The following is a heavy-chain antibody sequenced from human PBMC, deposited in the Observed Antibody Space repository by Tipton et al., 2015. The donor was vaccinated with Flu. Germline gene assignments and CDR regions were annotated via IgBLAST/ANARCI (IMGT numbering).Heavy chain of an antibody. CDR3: ARLAYSYDIRGYYFDS. D-gene: IGHD5-18*01. CDR2: ILTGGST. CDR1: GGSNSSYY. V-gene: IGHV4-4*07. Sequence: TLSLTCSVSGGSNSSYYWSWVRQPAGKGLEWIGRILTGGSTNYNPSLKSRVTMSVDTSKNQFSLKLSSVTAADTAVYYCARLAYSYDIRGYYFDSWGQGTLVTVSS. J-gene: IGHJ4*02.